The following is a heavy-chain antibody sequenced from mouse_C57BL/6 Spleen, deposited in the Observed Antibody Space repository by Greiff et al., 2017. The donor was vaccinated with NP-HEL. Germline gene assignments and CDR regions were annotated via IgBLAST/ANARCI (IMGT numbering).Heavy chain of an antibody. Sequence: EVMLVESGGGLVKPGGSLKLSCAASGFTFSDYGMHWVRQAPEKGLEWVAYISSGSSTIYYADTVKGRFTISRDNAKNTLFLQMTSLRSEDTAMYYCASRYYYGSSSYAMDYWGQGTSVTVSS. CDR3: ASRYYYGSSSYAMDY. D-gene: IGHD1-1*01. V-gene: IGHV5-17*01. CDR1: GFTFSDYG. J-gene: IGHJ4*01. CDR2: ISSGSSTI.